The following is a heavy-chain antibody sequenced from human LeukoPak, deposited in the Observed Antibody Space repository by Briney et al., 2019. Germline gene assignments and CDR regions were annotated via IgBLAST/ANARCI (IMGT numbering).Heavy chain of an antibody. D-gene: IGHD2-2*01. V-gene: IGHV4-38-2*02. Sequence: SETLSLTCTVSGYSISSGYYWGWIRPPPGKGLEWIGSIYHSGSTNYNLSLKSRVTISVDTSKNQFSLKVSSVTAADTAVYYCARGDCSSTICYSPMDVWGKGTTVTVSS. CDR3: ARGDCSSTICYSPMDV. J-gene: IGHJ6*03. CDR2: IYHSGST. CDR1: GYSISSGYY.